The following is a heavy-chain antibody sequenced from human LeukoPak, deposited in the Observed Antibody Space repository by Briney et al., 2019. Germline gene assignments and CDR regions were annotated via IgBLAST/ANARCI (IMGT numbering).Heavy chain of an antibody. CDR1: GGSFSGYY. V-gene: IGHV4-34*01. J-gene: IGHJ4*02. CDR2: IDHSGST. CDR3: ARGGYYDSSGYYYYFDY. D-gene: IGHD3-22*01. Sequence: PSETLSLTCAVYGGSFSGYYWSWIRQAPGKGLEWIGEIDHSGSTNYNPSLKSRVAISVDTSKNQFSLKLSSVTAADTAVYYCARGGYYDSSGYYYYFDYWGQGTLVTVSS.